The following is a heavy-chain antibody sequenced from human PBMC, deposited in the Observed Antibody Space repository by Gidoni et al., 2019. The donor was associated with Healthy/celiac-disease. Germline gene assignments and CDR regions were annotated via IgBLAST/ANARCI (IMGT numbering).Heavy chain of an antibody. J-gene: IGHJ3*02. CDR1: GFTFRSYA. V-gene: IGHV3-23*01. CDR3: ATPRSRGYSYGNDAFDI. Sequence: EVQLLESGGGLVQPGGSLRLSCAASGFTFRSYAVSWVRQAPGKGLEWVSAISGSGGSTYYADSVKGRFTSSRDNSKNTLYLQMNSLRAEDTAVYYCATPRSRGYSYGNDAFDIWGQGTMVTVSS. D-gene: IGHD5-18*01. CDR2: ISGSGGST.